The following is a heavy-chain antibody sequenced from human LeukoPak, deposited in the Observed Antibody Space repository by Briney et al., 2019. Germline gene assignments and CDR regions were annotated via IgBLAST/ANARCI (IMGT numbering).Heavy chain of an antibody. CDR2: IIPILGIA. Sequence: GASVKVSCKASGGTFSSYAISWVRQAPGQGLEWMGRIIPILGIANYAQKFQGRVTITAAKSTSTAYMELSSLRCEDTAVYYCARGGPYSSSWFDYWGQGTLVSVSS. J-gene: IGHJ4*02. CDR3: ARGGPYSSSWFDY. CDR1: GGTFSSYA. D-gene: IGHD6-13*01. V-gene: IGHV1-69*04.